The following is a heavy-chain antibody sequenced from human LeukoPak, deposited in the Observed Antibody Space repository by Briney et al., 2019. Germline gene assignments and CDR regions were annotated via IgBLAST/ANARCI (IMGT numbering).Heavy chain of an antibody. V-gene: IGHV3-21*01. CDR3: AELGITMIGGV. D-gene: IGHD3-10*02. Sequence: PGGSLRLSCAASGFTFNSYSMNWVRQAPGKGLEWVSSISGSNSYIYYADSMKGRFTISRDNAKNSLYLQMNSLRAEDTAVYYCAELGITMIGGVWGKGTTVTISS. CDR2: ISGSNSYI. CDR1: GFTFNSYS. J-gene: IGHJ6*04.